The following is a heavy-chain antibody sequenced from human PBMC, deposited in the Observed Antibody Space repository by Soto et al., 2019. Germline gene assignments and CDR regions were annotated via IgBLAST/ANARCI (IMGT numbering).Heavy chain of an antibody. V-gene: IGHV1-69*13. CDR3: AKDGGPAYCNSPGCSAEHFDY. CDR1: GGTFSSYA. CDR2: IIPIFGTA. J-gene: IGHJ4*02. D-gene: IGHD2-2*01. Sequence: EASVKVSCKASGGTFSSYAISWVRQAPGQGLEWMGGIIPIFGTANYAQKFQGRVTLYLQTSSLRHEDTAVYYCAKDGGPAYCNSPGCSAEHFDYWGQGTQVTVSS.